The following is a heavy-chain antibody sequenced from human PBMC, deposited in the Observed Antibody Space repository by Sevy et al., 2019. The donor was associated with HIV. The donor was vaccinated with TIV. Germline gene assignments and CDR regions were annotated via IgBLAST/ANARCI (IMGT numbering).Heavy chain of an antibody. D-gene: IGHD3-16*01. V-gene: IGHV3-33*01. CDR3: ARDLEFYDYGAYGPSFMPDY. CDR1: GFTFSSYG. J-gene: IGHJ4*02. CDR2: IWFGGSNT. Sequence: GGSLRLSCAASGFTFSSYGMHWVRQAPGKGLEWVAVIWFGGSNTYYADSVKGRFTISRDIAENTLHLQMNSLRAEDTAVYYCARDLEFYDYGAYGPSFMPDYWGQGTLVTVSS.